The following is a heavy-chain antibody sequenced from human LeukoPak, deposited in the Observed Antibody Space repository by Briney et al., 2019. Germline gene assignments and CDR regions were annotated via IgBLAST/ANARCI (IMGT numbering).Heavy chain of an antibody. V-gene: IGHV1-69*02. CDR1: GYTFSSYT. J-gene: IGHJ4*02. D-gene: IGHD1-26*01. CDR2: IIPILGIA. CDR3: ARGGSYPTSPDY. Sequence: ASVKVSCKASGYTFSSYTISWVRQAPGQGREWMGRIIPILGIANNAQKFQGRVTITADKSTSTAYMEMSSVRSEDKAVYYCARGGSYPTSPDYWGQGTLVTVSS.